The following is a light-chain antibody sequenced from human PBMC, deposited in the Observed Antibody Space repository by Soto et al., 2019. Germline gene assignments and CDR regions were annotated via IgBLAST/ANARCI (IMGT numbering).Light chain of an antibody. V-gene: IGKV1-39*01. J-gene: IGKJ2*01. CDR1: QNINNN. CDR2: GAS. Sequence: DIQLTQSPSSLSASVGDRVTITCRASQNINNNLNWYHQKPGKPPKLLIYGASSLQSGVPSRFSGSGSGTHFTLIISSLPPEEFAADYCQQRYTSSYTFGQGTKL. CDR3: QQRYTSSYT.